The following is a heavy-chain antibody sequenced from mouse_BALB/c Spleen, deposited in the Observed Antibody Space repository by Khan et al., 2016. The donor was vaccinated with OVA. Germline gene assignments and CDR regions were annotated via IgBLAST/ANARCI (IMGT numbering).Heavy chain of an antibody. V-gene: IGHV3-2*02. Sequence: VQLKESGPGLVKPSQSLSLTCTVTGYSITSDYAWNWIRQFPGNELEWMGFISYSGNTNYNPYLKSRISITRDTSENQFFLQLNSVTTEDTATYYCARIAGGDFDYWGQGTTLTVSS. J-gene: IGHJ2*01. CDR1: GYSITSDYA. CDR2: ISYSGNT. D-gene: IGHD4-1*01. CDR3: ARIAGGDFDY.